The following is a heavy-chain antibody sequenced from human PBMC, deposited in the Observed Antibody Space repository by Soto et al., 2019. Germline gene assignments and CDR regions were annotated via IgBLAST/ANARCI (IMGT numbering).Heavy chain of an antibody. D-gene: IGHD3-10*01. CDR3: AREIPSRGAGWFDP. CDR2: ISSSSSTI. J-gene: IGHJ5*02. Sequence: EVQLVESGGGLVQPGGSLRLSCAGSGFTFSSYSMNWVRQAPGKGLEWVSYISSSSSTIYYADSVKGRFTISRDNAKNSLYLQMNSLRDEDTAVYYCAREIPSRGAGWFDPWGQGTLVTVSS. V-gene: IGHV3-48*02. CDR1: GFTFSSYS.